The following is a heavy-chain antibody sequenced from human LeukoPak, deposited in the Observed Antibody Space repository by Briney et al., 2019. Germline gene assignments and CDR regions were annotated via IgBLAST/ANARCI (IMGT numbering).Heavy chain of an antibody. D-gene: IGHD2-15*01. CDR2: ISYSGST. CDR1: GYSISSGFY. V-gene: IGHV4-61*01. CDR3: ARGVVAAPQTFDY. Sequence: SETLSLTCTVSGYSISSGFYWSWIRQPPGKGLEWIGYISYSGSTNYNPSLESRVTISVDTSKNQFSLKLTSVTAADTAVYYCARGVVAAPQTFDYWGQGTLVTVSS. J-gene: IGHJ4*02.